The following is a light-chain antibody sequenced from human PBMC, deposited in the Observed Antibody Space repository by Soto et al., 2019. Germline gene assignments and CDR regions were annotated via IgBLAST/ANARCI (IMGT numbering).Light chain of an antibody. CDR2: DAS. V-gene: IGKV1-5*01. CDR3: QQYSTYLLT. CDR1: QSISRS. Sequence: DIQMTQSPSTLSASLGDRVTITCRASQSISRSLAWYQQKPGKAPNLLIFDASTLESGVPSRFSGSGFGTEFTLTISGLQPDDFATYYFQQYSTYLLTFGPGTTVHIK. J-gene: IGKJ3*01.